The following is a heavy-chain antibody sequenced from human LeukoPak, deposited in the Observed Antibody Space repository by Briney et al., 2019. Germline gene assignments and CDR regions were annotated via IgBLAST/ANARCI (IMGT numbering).Heavy chain of an antibody. J-gene: IGHJ4*02. D-gene: IGHD5-24*01. CDR1: GGSISSDGVY. CDR3: ARVEMATIPSTYYFDY. V-gene: IGHV4-39*07. Sequence: SETLSLTCTVSGGSISSDGVYWGWVRQPPRKGLEWIGSIFHSGGTYYNPSLKSRVSIPVDTSKNQFSLKLSSVTAADTAVYYCARVEMATIPSTYYFDYWGQGTLVTVSS. CDR2: IFHSGGT.